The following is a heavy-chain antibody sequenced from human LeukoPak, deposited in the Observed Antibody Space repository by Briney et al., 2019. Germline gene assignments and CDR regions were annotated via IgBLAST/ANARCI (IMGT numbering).Heavy chain of an antibody. CDR3: ATLSGNTYYDY. Sequence: HGESLKISCKGSGYTFTTYWIAWVRQMPGKGLEWMGIIYPVDSDTRYSPSFEGQVTISADKSISTAYLQWSSLKASDTAVYYCATLSGNTYYDYWGQGTLVTVSS. V-gene: IGHV5-51*01. J-gene: IGHJ4*02. D-gene: IGHD1-14*01. CDR1: GYTFTTYW. CDR2: IYPVDSDT.